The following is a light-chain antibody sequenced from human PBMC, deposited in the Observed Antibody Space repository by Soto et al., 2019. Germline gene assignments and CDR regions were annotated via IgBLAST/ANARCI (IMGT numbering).Light chain of an antibody. V-gene: IGKV3-20*01. J-gene: IGKJ1*01. Sequence: IVLTQSPGTLSLSPGERTTLSCRASQGISRYLAWYQQKPGQGPRLLIYGASSRATGTPDRFSGSGSGTDVTLTINRLEPEDFALYYCQQYCSSPPTFGQGTKVEIK. CDR3: QQYCSSPPT. CDR2: GAS. CDR1: QGISRY.